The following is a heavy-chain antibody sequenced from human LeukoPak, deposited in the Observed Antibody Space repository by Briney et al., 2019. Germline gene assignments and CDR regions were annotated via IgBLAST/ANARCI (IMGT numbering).Heavy chain of an antibody. Sequence: ASVKVSCKASGYTFTSYYMHWVRQAPGQGLEWMGWINPNSGDTNYAQKFQDRVTMTRDTSISTAYMELSRLRSDDTAVYYCARTPHQYYYDSSGYYPGYYMDVWGKGTTVTISS. CDR2: INPNSGDT. CDR3: ARTPHQYYYDSSGYYPGYYMDV. V-gene: IGHV1-2*02. J-gene: IGHJ6*03. D-gene: IGHD3-22*01. CDR1: GYTFTSYY.